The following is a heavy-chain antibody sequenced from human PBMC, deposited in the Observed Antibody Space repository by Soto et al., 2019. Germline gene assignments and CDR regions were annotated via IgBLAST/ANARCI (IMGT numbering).Heavy chain of an antibody. CDR3: ARDRGYSSSPPGDYYYYYGMDV. CDR1: GGSISSYY. D-gene: IGHD6-13*01. V-gene: IGHV4-59*01. J-gene: IGHJ6*02. Sequence: SETLSLTCPVSGGSISSYYLSWIRQPPGKGLEWIGYIYYSGSTNYNPSLKSRVTISVDTSKNQFSLKLSSVTAADTAVYYCARDRGYSSSPPGDYYYYYGMDVWGQGTTVTVSS. CDR2: IYYSGST.